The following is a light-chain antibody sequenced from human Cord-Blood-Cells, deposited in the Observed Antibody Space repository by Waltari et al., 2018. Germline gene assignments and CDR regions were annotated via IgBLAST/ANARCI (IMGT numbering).Light chain of an antibody. CDR3: QQSYSTPLVFT. CDR2: AAS. CDR1: QSITSY. V-gene: IGKV1-39*01. J-gene: IGKJ4*01. Sequence: DIQMPQSPSSLSASVGDRVIITLRASQSITSYLNWYQQKPGKAPKLLIYAASSLQSWVPSRFSGSVSGTDFTLTISSLQPEDFATYYCQQSYSTPLVFTFGGGTKVEIK.